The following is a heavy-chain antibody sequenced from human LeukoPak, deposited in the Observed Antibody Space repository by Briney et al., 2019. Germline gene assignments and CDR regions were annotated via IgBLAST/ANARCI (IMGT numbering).Heavy chain of an antibody. CDR3: AKAVFMVRGVIISRKGYYFDY. Sequence: PGGSLRLSCAASGFTFSSYAMSWVRQAPGKGLEWVSAISGSGGSTYYADSVKGRFTTSRDNSKNTLYLQMNSLRAEDTAVYYCAKAVFMVRGVIISRKGYYFDYWGQGTLVTVSS. CDR2: ISGSGGST. V-gene: IGHV3-23*01. D-gene: IGHD3-10*01. CDR1: GFTFSSYA. J-gene: IGHJ4*02.